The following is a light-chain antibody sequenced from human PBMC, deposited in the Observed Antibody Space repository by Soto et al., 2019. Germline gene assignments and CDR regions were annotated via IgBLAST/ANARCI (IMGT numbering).Light chain of an antibody. Sequence: EPVMTQSPATMSVHPGEIAKLSGRASQSLNSNLAWYQQKLGQAPRVLIYGASTRATGIPARFSGSGSGTEFTLTISSLQSEDFAVYYCQEYNTWPWKFGKGTKVDIK. CDR3: QEYNTWPWK. J-gene: IGKJ1*01. CDR1: QSLNSN. CDR2: GAS. V-gene: IGKV3-15*01.